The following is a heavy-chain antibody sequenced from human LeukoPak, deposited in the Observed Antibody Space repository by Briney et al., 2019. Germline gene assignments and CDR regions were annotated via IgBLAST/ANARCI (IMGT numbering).Heavy chain of an antibody. J-gene: IGHJ4*02. Sequence: GGSLRLSCAASGFTFSSYAMGWVRQAPGKGLEWVSAISGSGGSTYYADSVKGRFTISRDNSKNTLYLQMNSLRAEDTAVYYCAARSNNWYVLDNWGQGTLVTVSS. CDR1: GFTFSSYA. CDR2: ISGSGGST. CDR3: AARSNNWYVLDN. V-gene: IGHV3-23*01. D-gene: IGHD6-13*01.